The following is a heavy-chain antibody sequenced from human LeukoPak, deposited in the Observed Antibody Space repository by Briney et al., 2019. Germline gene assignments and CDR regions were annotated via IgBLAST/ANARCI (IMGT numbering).Heavy chain of an antibody. V-gene: IGHV1-69*04. CDR1: GYTFTSYG. CDR2: IIPILGIA. D-gene: IGHD6-13*01. J-gene: IGHJ4*02. Sequence: ASEKVSCKASGYTFTSYGISWVRQAPGQGLEWMGRIIPILGIANYAQKFQGRVTITADKSTSTAYMELSSLRSEDTAVYYCAREAAGTFPFDYWGQGTLVTVSS. CDR3: AREAAGTFPFDY.